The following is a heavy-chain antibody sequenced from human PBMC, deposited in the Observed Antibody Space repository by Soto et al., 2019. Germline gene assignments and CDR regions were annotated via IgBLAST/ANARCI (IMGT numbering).Heavy chain of an antibody. J-gene: IGHJ3*02. Sequence: EVQLVESGGGLVQPGGSLTLSCAASEFAFSSYWMTWVRQAPGKGLEWVANIRKDGSQSSYLDSVRGRFTISRDNSKNSLYLQMTSLRAEDTALYFCARDVSPGSSGLYFDAFDIWGQGTMVTFSS. CDR3: ARDVSPGSSGLYFDAFDI. V-gene: IGHV3-7*05. D-gene: IGHD6-25*01. CDR2: IRKDGSQS. CDR1: EFAFSSYW.